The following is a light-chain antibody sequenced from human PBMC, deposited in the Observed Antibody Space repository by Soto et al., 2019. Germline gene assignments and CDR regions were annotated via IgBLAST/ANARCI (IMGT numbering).Light chain of an antibody. CDR3: QHYNSYPWT. CDR2: DAS. J-gene: IGKJ1*01. CDR1: QSISSW. Sequence: DIQMTQSPATLSAYVGDRVTITCRASQSISSWLAWYQQKPGKAPKLLIYDASTLESGVPFRFSGSGSGTEFTLTISSLQPEDFATYYCQHYNSYPWTFGQGTKVDNK. V-gene: IGKV1-5*01.